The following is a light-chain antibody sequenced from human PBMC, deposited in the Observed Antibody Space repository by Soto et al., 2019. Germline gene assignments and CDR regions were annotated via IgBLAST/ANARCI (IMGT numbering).Light chain of an antibody. Sequence: QSVLTQPASVSGSPGQSISISCTGTSSDIGGSKSVSWYQQHQGKAPKLIIYEVSKRPSGISNRFAGSKSANTAALTIPGLQADDEADYFCASNTPTWVCGGGTKVTGL. V-gene: IGLV2-14*03. CDR2: EVS. J-gene: IGLJ3*02. CDR1: SSDIGGSKS. CDR3: ASNTPTWV.